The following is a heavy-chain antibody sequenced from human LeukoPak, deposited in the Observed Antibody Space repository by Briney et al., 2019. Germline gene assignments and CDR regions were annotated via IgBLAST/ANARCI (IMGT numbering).Heavy chain of an antibody. D-gene: IGHD3-3*01. CDR2: IYYSGST. V-gene: IGHV4-59*08. Sequence: SETLSLTCTVSGGSISSHYWSWIRQPPGKGLEWIGYIYYSGSTTYTPSLKSRVTISLDTSKNQFSLKLSSVTAADTAVYYCARFKYDFWSGSRSYYFYGMDVWGQGTTVTVSS. J-gene: IGHJ6*02. CDR3: ARFKYDFWSGSRSYYFYGMDV. CDR1: GGSISSHY.